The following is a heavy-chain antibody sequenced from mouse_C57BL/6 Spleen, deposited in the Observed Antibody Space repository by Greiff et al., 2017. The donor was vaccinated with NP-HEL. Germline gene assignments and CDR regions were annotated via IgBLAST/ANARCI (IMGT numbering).Heavy chain of an antibody. CDR3: ARWSLYYDYDGGFAY. D-gene: IGHD2-4*01. J-gene: IGHJ3*01. Sequence: QVQLQQPGAELVKPGASVKLSCKASGYTFTSYWMHWVKQRPGQGLEWIGMIHPNSGSTNYNEKFKSKATLTVDKSSSTAYMQLSSLTSEDSAVYYCARWSLYYDYDGGFAYWGQGTLVTVSA. CDR1: GYTFTSYW. CDR2: IHPNSGST. V-gene: IGHV1-64*01.